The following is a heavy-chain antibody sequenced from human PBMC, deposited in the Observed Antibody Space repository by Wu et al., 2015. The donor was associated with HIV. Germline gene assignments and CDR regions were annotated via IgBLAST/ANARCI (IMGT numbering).Heavy chain of an antibody. Sequence: QVQLVQSGAEVKKPGASVKVSCKASGYTFTSYYMHWVRQAPGQGLEWMGIINPSGGSTSYAQKFQGRVTMTRDTSTSTVYMELSSLRSEDTAVYYCAKSGSNFDWLLLARGGLDYWGQGTLVTVSS. V-gene: IGHV1-46*01. CDR2: INPSGGST. CDR3: AKSGSNFDWLLLARGGLDY. D-gene: IGHD3-9*01. J-gene: IGHJ4*02. CDR1: GYTFTSYY.